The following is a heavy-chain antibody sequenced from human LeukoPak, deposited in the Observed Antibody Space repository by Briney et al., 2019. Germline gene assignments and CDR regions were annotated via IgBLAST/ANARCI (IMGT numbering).Heavy chain of an antibody. CDR2: ISGSGGST. D-gene: IGHD3-9*01. V-gene: IGHV3-23*01. J-gene: IGHJ4*02. CDR3: AITERYYDILTGYYPPFDY. Sequence: PGGSLRLSCAASGFTFSSYAMSWVRQAPGKGLEWVSAISGSGGSTYYADSVKGRFTISRDNSKNTLYLQMNSLRAEDAAVYYCAITERYYDILTGYYPPFDYWGQGTLVTVSS. CDR1: GFTFSSYA.